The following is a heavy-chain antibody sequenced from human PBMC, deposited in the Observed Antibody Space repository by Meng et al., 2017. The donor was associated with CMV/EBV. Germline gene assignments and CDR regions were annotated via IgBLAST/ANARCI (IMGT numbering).Heavy chain of an antibody. D-gene: IGHD2-2*01. Sequence: QVQLQQWGAGLLKPSETLSLTCAVYGGSFSGYYWSWIRQPPGKGLEWIGEINHSGSTNYNPSLKSRVTISVDTSKNQFSLKLSSVTAADTAVYYCARDRDIVVVPGDPWFDPWGQGTLVTVSS. J-gene: IGHJ5*02. CDR1: GGSFSGYY. CDR2: INHSGST. V-gene: IGHV4-34*01. CDR3: ARDRDIVVVPGDPWFDP.